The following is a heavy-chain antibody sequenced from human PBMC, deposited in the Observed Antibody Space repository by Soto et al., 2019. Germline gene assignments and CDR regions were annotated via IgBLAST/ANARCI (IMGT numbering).Heavy chain of an antibody. CDR1: GFTFSSYW. Sequence: EVQLVESGGGLVQPGGSLRLSCAASGFTFSSYWMSWVRQAPGKGLEWVANIKQDGSEKYYVDSVKGRFTISRDNAKNSLYLQMDSLRAEDTAVYYCARVAHGVVIIRYYFDYWGQGTLVTVSS. CDR3: ARVAHGVVIIRYYFDY. V-gene: IGHV3-7*01. D-gene: IGHD3-3*01. CDR2: IKQDGSEK. J-gene: IGHJ4*02.